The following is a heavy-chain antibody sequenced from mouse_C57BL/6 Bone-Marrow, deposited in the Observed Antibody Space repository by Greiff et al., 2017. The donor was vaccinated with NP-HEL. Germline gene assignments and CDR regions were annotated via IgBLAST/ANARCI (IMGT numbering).Heavy chain of an antibody. Sequence: VQLQQSGAELVKPGASVKLSCTASGFNIKDYYMHWVKQRTEQGLEWIGRIDPEDGETKYAPKFQGKATITADTSSNTAYLQLSSLTSEDTAVYYCASPLITTVVNYAMDYWGQGTSVTVSS. V-gene: IGHV14-2*01. D-gene: IGHD1-1*01. CDR1: GFNIKDYY. J-gene: IGHJ4*01. CDR3: ASPLITTVVNYAMDY. CDR2: IDPEDGET.